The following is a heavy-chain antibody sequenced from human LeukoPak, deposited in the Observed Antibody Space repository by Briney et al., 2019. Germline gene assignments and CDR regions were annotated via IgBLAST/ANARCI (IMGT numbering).Heavy chain of an antibody. Sequence: GGSLRLSCAASGFTFSSYWMSWVRQAPGKGLGWVANIKQDGSEKYYVDSVKGRFTISRDNAKNSLYLQMNSLRAEDTAVYYCARNQWEPGESTYYYYYGTDVWGQGTTVTVSS. CDR2: IKQDGSEK. CDR1: GFTFSSYW. CDR3: ARNQWEPGESTYYYYYGTDV. J-gene: IGHJ6*02. D-gene: IGHD1-26*01. V-gene: IGHV3-7*01.